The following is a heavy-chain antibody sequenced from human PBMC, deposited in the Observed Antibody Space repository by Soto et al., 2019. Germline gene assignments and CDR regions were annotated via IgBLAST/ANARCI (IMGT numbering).Heavy chain of an antibody. Sequence: EASVKVSCKASGGTFSSYAISWVRQAPGQGLEWMGGIIPIFGTANYAQKFQGRVTITADESTSTAYMELSSLRSEDTAVYYCARRANMVTYYYYGMDVWGQGTTVTVAS. CDR1: GGTFSSYA. J-gene: IGHJ6*02. CDR2: IIPIFGTA. V-gene: IGHV1-69*13. D-gene: IGHD3-10*01. CDR3: ARRANMVTYYYYGMDV.